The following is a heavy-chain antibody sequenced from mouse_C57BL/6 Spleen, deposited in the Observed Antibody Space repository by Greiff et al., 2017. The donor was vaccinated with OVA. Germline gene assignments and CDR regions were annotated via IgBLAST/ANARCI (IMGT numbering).Heavy chain of an antibody. CDR3: ARNDYDGGPGAY. J-gene: IGHJ3*01. CDR2: INPGSGGT. CDR1: GYAFTNYL. D-gene: IGHD2-4*01. Sequence: VQLQQSGAELVRPGTSVKVSCKASGYAFTNYLIEWVKQRPGQGLVWIGVINPGSGGTNYNEKFKGKATLTADKSSSTAYMQLSSLTSEDSAVYVCARNDYDGGPGAYWGQGTLVTVSA. V-gene: IGHV1-54*01.